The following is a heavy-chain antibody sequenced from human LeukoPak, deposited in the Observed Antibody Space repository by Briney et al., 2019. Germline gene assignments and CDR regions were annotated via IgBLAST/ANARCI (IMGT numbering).Heavy chain of an antibody. V-gene: IGHV1-46*01. J-gene: IGHJ3*01. CDR1: GYTFTTYY. CDR3: ARDTDSSGWQGAFDV. CDR2: IHPSGGTT. Sequence: GASVKVSCKASGYTFTTYYIHWVRQAPGQGLEWMGIIHPSGGTTTYAQKFQGRVTLTRDTSASTVYMELSSPRSEDTAIYHCARDTDSSGWQGAFDVWGQGTMVTVSS. D-gene: IGHD6-19*01.